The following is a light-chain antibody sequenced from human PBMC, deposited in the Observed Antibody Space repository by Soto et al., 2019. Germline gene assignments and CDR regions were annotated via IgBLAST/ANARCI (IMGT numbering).Light chain of an antibody. CDR2: DAS. CDR1: QSVSISY. J-gene: IGKJ1*01. CDR3: QQYGSSPRT. Sequence: EIVLTQSPGTLSLSPGERATLSCRASQSVSISYLAWYQQRPGQAPRLLIYDASSRDTGIPDRFSGSGSGTDFTLTISSLEPEDFAVYYCQQYGSSPRTFGQGTKVEIK. V-gene: IGKV3-20*01.